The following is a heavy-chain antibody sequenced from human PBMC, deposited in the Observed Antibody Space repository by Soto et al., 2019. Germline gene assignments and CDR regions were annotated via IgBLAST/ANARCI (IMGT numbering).Heavy chain of an antibody. V-gene: IGHV3-23*01. Sequence: EVQLLESGGGLVQPGKSLRVSCAASGFSFSNYAMTWVRQAPGKGLEWVSSLSGSGGDTYYADSVRGRFTISRDNSKNTMYLQRNSLRAEDTAVYYCAKDRGGRYTYGLDYWGQGTLVTVSS. CDR3: AKDRGGRYTYGLDY. D-gene: IGHD5-18*01. CDR1: GFSFSNYA. J-gene: IGHJ4*02. CDR2: LSGSGGDT.